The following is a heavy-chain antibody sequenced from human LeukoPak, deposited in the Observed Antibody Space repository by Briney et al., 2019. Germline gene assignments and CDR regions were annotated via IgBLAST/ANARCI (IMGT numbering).Heavy chain of an antibody. Sequence: GGSLRLSCAASGFTFSSYGMSWVRQAPGKGLEWVSAISGSGGSTYYADSVKGRFTISRDDSKNTLYLQMNSLRAEDTAVYYCAKDAYDSSGCLYYFDYWGQGTLVTVSS. CDR3: AKDAYDSSGCLYYFDY. CDR2: ISGSGGST. CDR1: GFTFSSYG. J-gene: IGHJ4*02. D-gene: IGHD3-22*01. V-gene: IGHV3-23*01.